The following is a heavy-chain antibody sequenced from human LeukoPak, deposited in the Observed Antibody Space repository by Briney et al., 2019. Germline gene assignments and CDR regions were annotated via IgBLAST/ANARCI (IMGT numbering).Heavy chain of an antibody. CDR2: IFYSGST. D-gene: IGHD6-13*01. CDR3: ARVGNYFYYYMDV. V-gene: IGHV4-59*01. Sequence: PSETLSLTCSVSGGSISSYYWSWIRQSPGKGLEWFGYIFYSGSTDYNPALRSRVAISVDTSKNQLSLKLTSVTAADTAVYFCARVGNYFYYYMDVWGKGTTVTVSS. CDR1: GGSISSYY. J-gene: IGHJ6*03.